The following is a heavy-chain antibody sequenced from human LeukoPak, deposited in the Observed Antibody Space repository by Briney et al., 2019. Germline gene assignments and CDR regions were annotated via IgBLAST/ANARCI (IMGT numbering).Heavy chain of an antibody. CDR1: GGSFSGYY. J-gene: IGHJ4*02. Sequence: PSETLSLTCAVYGGSFSGYYWSWIRQPPGKGLEWIGEINHSGSTNYNPSLKSRVTISVDTSKNQFSLKLSSVTAADTAVYYCARPYDFWSGYYYYWGQGTLVTVSS. V-gene: IGHV4-34*01. CDR3: ARPYDFWSGYYYY. D-gene: IGHD3-3*01. CDR2: INHSGST.